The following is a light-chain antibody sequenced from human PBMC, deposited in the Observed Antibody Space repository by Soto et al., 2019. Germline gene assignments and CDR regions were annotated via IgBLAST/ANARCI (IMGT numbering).Light chain of an antibody. CDR1: QSVRSY. V-gene: IGKV3-11*01. CDR2: DAF. CDR3: QQRGNYPQT. J-gene: IGKJ3*01. Sequence: DIVLTQSPATLSLSPGERATISCRASQSVRSYLAWYQQKPGQTPRLLIYDAFNRATGIPARFSGSGSGTDFTLTISSLQPEDFAVYYCQQRGNYPQTFGPGTKVDI.